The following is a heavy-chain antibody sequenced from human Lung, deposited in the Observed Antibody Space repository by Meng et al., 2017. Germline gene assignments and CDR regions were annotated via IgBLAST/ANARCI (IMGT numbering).Heavy chain of an antibody. V-gene: IGHV3-74*01. CDR1: GFTFTDHW. CDR3: TNDRLNH. Sequence: EVQLVEAGGGLVPPGGSLSISCAASGFTFTDHWMHWVRQGPGKGLVWVSRINRDGTKPTYADSVKGRFTISRDNAKNTLYLQMNNLRAEDTAFYYCTNDRLNHWGQGALVTVSS. J-gene: IGHJ1*01. D-gene: IGHD1-1*01. CDR2: INRDGTKP.